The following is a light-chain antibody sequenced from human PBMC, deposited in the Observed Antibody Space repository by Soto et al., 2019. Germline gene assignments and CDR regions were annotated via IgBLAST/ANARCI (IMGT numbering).Light chain of an antibody. V-gene: IGKV1-5*01. J-gene: IGKJ1*01. CDR2: GAS. CDR1: QIVSYR. CDR3: QQFNSYLWT. Sequence: DIQMTQSPSTLSASVGYRSTITCRASQIVSYRLSWYQQKPLQAPRLLIYGASSWASGIPAIFSCSGSATEFPLTISSLQSDDFATYYCQQFNSYLWTFGQGTKVDIK.